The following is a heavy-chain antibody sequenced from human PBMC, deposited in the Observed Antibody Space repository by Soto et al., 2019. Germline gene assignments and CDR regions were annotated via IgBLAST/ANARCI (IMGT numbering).Heavy chain of an antibody. Sequence: GGSLRLSCAASGFTFSSYSMNWVRQAPGKGLEWVSSISSSSSYIYYADSVKGRFTISRDNAKNSLYLQMNSLRAEDTAVYYCASTKGYCTNGVCYRDYYYYYMDVWGKGTTVTVSS. CDR2: ISSSSSYI. J-gene: IGHJ6*03. V-gene: IGHV3-21*01. D-gene: IGHD2-8*01. CDR1: GFTFSSYS. CDR3: ASTKGYCTNGVCYRDYYYYYMDV.